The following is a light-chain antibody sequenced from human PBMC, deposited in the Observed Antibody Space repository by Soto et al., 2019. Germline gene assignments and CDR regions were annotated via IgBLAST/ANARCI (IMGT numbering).Light chain of an antibody. CDR3: QQYGRSPFT. Sequence: EIVLTQSPATLSLSPGERATLSSRASQSVSSYLAWYQQKPGQAPRLLIYDASNRATGIPARFSGSGSGTDFTLTISRLEPEDFAVYYCQQYGRSPFTFGPGTKVDIK. CDR1: QSVSSY. CDR2: DAS. V-gene: IGKV3-20*01. J-gene: IGKJ3*01.